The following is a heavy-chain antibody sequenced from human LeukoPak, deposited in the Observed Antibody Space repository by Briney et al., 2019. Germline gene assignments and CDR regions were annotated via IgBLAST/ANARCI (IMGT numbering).Heavy chain of an antibody. D-gene: IGHD2-2*03. Sequence: ASVKVSCKASGYTLTGYYMHWVRQAPGQGLEWMGWINPNSGGKNSAQKFQGRVTMARDTSISTAYMELSRLRSADTAVYYCARADSQWLDSVVVPAAKKLGGFAYCGQGTLDTVSS. J-gene: IGHJ4*02. CDR2: INPNSGGK. CDR3: ARADSQWLDSVVVPAAKKLGGFAY. CDR1: GYTLTGYY. V-gene: IGHV1-2*02.